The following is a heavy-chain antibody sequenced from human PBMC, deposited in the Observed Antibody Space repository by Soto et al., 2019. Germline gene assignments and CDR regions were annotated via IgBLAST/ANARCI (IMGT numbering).Heavy chain of an antibody. J-gene: IGHJ4*02. Sequence: QITLKESGPTLVKPTQTLTLTCIFSGFSFTTSGMGVGWIRQPPGKALEWLAIIYWDDDRRYSPSLKSRLTITNDTSKNQVALIMTNMDPVDTATYYCAHSEGTAYGYDFDFSGQGTLVTVSS. V-gene: IGHV2-5*02. CDR3: AHSEGTAYGYDFDF. CDR2: IYWDDDR. D-gene: IGHD2-21*01. CDR1: GFSFTTSGMG.